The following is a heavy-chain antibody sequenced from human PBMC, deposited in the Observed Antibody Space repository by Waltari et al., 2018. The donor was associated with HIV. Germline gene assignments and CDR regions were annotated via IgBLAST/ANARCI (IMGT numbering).Heavy chain of an antibody. CDR3: ARLALGWDLLNACDI. D-gene: IGHD1-26*01. V-gene: IGHV4-39*01. Sequence: QLQLEESGPGLVKPSETLSLTCTVSGGSISSSSYYWGWIRPSPGRGLEWIGNIYYSGSTYYNPSLKSRVTIFVDTSRNQFSLKLTSVTAADTAVYYCARLALGWDLLNACDIWGQGTMVTVSS. J-gene: IGHJ3*02. CDR2: IYYSGST. CDR1: GGSISSSSYY.